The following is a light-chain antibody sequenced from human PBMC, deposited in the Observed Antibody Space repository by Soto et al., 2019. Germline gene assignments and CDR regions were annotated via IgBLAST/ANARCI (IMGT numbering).Light chain of an antibody. V-gene: IGLV2-23*02. CDR2: EVS. Sequence: QSALTQPASVSGSPGQSITISCTGTSSDVGSYDLVSWYQHHPGKAPKVMIYEVSKRPSGLSNRFSASKSGNTASLTISGLQAEDEADYYCCSYAGSSTPYVFGTGTKVTVL. CDR3: CSYAGSSTPYV. J-gene: IGLJ1*01. CDR1: SSDVGSYDL.